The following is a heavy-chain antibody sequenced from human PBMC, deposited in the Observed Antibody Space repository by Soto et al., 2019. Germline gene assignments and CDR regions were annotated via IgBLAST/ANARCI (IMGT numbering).Heavy chain of an antibody. J-gene: IGHJ5*02. CDR2: VYYTGSI. D-gene: IGHD3-10*01. CDR1: GGSISTYY. CDR3: ARSGSGSDYYNWFDP. V-gene: IGHV4-59*01. Sequence: PXXTLSLPCTVSGGSISTYYWRWILQPPGKGLEWIGYVYYTGSINYNPSLNSRVTISVDTSKNQFSLNVNSVTAADTAVYYCARSGSGSDYYNWFDPWGQGILVTVSS.